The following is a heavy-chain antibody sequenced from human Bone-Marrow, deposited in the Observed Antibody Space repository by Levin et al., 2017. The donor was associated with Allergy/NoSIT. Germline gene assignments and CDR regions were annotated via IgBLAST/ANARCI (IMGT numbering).Heavy chain of an antibody. Sequence: PGGSLRLSCKASEHSLKNYFVHWVRLAPGQGLEWMGWVNGNNGGTNYAQQFQGRLTLTRDTSISTAYMELTSLTSDDTAVYYCATVPYVSGWPLSHYYGMDVWGQGTTVTVSS. CDR1: EHSLKNYF. V-gene: IGHV1-2*02. CDR2: VNGNNGGT. D-gene: IGHD6-19*01. CDR3: ATVPYVSGWPLSHYYGMDV. J-gene: IGHJ6*01.